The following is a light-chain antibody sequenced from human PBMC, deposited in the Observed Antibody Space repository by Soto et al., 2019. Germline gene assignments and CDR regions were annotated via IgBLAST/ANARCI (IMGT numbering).Light chain of an antibody. CDR2: GNS. CDR1: SSNIRAGYD. J-gene: IGLJ1*01. V-gene: IGLV1-40*01. CDR3: QSYDSSLSV. Sequence: QSVLTQPPSVSGAPGQRVTISCTGSSSNIRAGYDVHWYQQLPGAAPKLLIYGNSNRPSGVPDRFSGSKSGTSASLAITGLQAEDEADYYCQSYDSSLSVFGTGTKVTVL.